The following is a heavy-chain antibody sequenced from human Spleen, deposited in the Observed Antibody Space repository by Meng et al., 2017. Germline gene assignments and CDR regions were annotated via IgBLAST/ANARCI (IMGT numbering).Heavy chain of an antibody. V-gene: IGHV1-18*01. Sequence: ASVKVSCKASGYTFTNYRIDWVRQAPGQGLEWMGWISTYNANTNYAQKLQGRVTMTTDTSTSTAYMELRSLRSDDTAVYYCARAYYDILTGYWAAGEGFDYWGQGTLVTVSS. CDR2: ISTYNANT. CDR3: ARAYYDILTGYWAAGEGFDY. D-gene: IGHD3-9*01. J-gene: IGHJ4*02. CDR1: GYTFTNYR.